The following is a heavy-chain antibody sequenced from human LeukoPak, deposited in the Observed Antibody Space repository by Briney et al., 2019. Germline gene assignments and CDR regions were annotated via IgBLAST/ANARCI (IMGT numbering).Heavy chain of an antibody. CDR3: ARAMYSSSWYGVRIYWFDP. J-gene: IGHJ5*02. D-gene: IGHD6-13*01. CDR1: GYRFNAYG. V-gene: IGHV1-8*02. CDR2: MNPNSGNT. Sequence: ASVKVSCKTSGYRFNAYGISWVRQAPGQGLEWMGWMNPNSGNTGYAQKFQGRVTMTRNTSISTAYMELSSLRSEDTAVYYCARAMYSSSWYGVRIYWFDPWGQGTLVTVSS.